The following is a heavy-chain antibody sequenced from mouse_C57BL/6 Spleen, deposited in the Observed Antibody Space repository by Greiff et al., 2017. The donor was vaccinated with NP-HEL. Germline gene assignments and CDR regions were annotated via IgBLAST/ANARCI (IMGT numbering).Heavy chain of an antibody. J-gene: IGHJ3*01. CDR2: INPSNGGT. CDR3: AREGFYYGSSTSFAY. V-gene: IGHV1-53*01. Sequence: QVQLKQPGTELVKPGASVKLSCKASGYTFTSYWMHWVKQRPGQGLEWIGNINPSNGGTNYNEKFKSKATLTVDKSSSTAYMQLSSLTSEDSAVYYCAREGFYYGSSTSFAYWGQGTLVTVSA. CDR1: GYTFTSYW. D-gene: IGHD1-1*01.